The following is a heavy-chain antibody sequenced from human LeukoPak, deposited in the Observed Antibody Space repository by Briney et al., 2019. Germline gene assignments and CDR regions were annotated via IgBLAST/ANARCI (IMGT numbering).Heavy chain of an antibody. J-gene: IGHJ3*02. CDR2: INTNTGNP. Sequence: ASVKVSCKASGYTFTSYAMNWVRQAPGQGLEWMGWINTNTGNPTYAQGFTGRFVFSLDTSVSTAYLQISSLKAEDTAVYYCARDRSGYCSGGSCPPDIWGQGTMVTVSS. CDR1: GYTFTSYA. CDR3: ARDRSGYCSGGSCPPDI. V-gene: IGHV7-4-1*02. D-gene: IGHD2-15*01.